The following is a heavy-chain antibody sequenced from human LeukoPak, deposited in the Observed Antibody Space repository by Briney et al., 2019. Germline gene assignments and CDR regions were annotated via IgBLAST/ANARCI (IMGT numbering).Heavy chain of an antibody. D-gene: IGHD6-6*01. J-gene: IGHJ1*01. V-gene: IGHV1-69*05. CDR3: ARWGLSSSSWGAEYFQH. Sequence: ASVKVSCKASGCTFSSYAISWVRQAPGQGLEWMGGIIPNFGTANYAQKFQGRVTITTDASTSTAYMELSSLRSEDTAVYYCARWGLSSSSWGAEYFQHWGQGTLVTVSS. CDR2: IIPNFGTA. CDR1: GCTFSSYA.